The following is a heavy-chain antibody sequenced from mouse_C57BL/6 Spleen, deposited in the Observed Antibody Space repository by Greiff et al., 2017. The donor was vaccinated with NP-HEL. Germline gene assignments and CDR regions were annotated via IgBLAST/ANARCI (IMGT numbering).Heavy chain of an antibody. CDR3: ARRGITTVVDYFDY. CDR2: IDPSDSYT. CDR1: GYTFTSYW. D-gene: IGHD1-1*01. V-gene: IGHV1-50*01. Sequence: QVQLQQPGAELVKPGASVKLSCKASGYTFTSYWMQWVKQRPGQGLEWIGEIDPSDSYTNYNQKFKGKATLTVDTSSSTAYMQLSSLTSEDSAVYYCARRGITTVVDYFDYWGQGTTLTVSS. J-gene: IGHJ2*01.